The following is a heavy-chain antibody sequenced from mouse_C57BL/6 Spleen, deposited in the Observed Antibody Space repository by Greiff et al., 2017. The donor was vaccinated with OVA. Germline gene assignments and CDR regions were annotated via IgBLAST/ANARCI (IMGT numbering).Heavy chain of an antibody. Sequence: VQLQQPGTELVKPGASVKLSCKASGYTFTSYWMHWVKQRPGQGLEWIGNINPSNGGTNYNEKFKSKATLTVDKSSSTAYMQLSSLTSEDAAVYYCAREGGLRRGFAYWGQGTLVTVSA. CDR3: AREGGLRRGFAY. D-gene: IGHD2-4*01. CDR1: GYTFTSYW. J-gene: IGHJ3*01. V-gene: IGHV1-53*01. CDR2: INPSNGGT.